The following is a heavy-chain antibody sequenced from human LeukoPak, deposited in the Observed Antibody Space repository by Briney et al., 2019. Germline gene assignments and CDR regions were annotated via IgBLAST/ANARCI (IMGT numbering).Heavy chain of an antibody. CDR1: GFTVSSNY. J-gene: IGHJ4*02. Sequence: GGSLRLSCAASGFTVSSNYMSWVRQAPGKGLERGSVIYSGGSTYYADSVKGRFTISRDNSKNTLYLQMNSLRAEDTAVYYCARGPTYYDFWSGYSHFDYWGQGTLVTVSS. CDR3: ARGPTYYDFWSGYSHFDY. CDR2: IYSGGST. V-gene: IGHV3-53*01. D-gene: IGHD3-3*01.